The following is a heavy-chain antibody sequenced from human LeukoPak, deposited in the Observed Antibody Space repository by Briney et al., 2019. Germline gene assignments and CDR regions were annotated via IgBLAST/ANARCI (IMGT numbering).Heavy chain of an antibody. J-gene: IGHJ4*02. CDR3: AKGAYDYIEIGYFDS. V-gene: IGHV3-23*01. D-gene: IGHD5-12*01. CDR2: LIGSSGST. Sequence: GGSLRLSCAASGFTSTKYAMNWVRKVPGKGLEGVSVLIGSSGSTDYADSVKGRFTISRDNSKNTVFLQMNSLRAEDTAIYYCAKGAYDYIEIGYFDSWGQGTLVTVSS. CDR1: GFTSTKYA.